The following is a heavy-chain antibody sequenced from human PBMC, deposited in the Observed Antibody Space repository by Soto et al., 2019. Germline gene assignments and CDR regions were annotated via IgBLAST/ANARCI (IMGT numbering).Heavy chain of an antibody. CDR3: ARDKRDLLFLEWSNYFDY. CDR2: ISYDGSNK. D-gene: IGHD3-3*01. CDR1: GFTFSSCA. Sequence: GGSLRLSCAASGFTFSSCAMHWVRQAPGKGLEWVALISYDGSNKYYADSVKGRFTISRDNSKNTLYLQMNSLRAEDTAVYYCARDKRDLLFLEWSNYFDYWGQGTLVTVSS. V-gene: IGHV3-30-3*01. J-gene: IGHJ4*02.